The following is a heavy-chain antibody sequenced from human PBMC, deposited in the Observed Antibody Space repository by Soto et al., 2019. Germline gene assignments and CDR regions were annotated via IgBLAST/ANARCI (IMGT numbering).Heavy chain of an antibody. CDR3: ARARVAGTHYFDY. CDR1: GGTFSSYA. CDR2: IIPIFGAA. V-gene: IGHV1-69*13. Sequence: SVKVSCKASGGTFSSYAISWVRQAPGQGLEWMGGIIPIFGAANYAQKFQGRVTITADESTSTAYMELSSLRSEDTAVYYCARARVAGTHYFDYWGQGTLVTVSS. D-gene: IGHD6-19*01. J-gene: IGHJ4*02.